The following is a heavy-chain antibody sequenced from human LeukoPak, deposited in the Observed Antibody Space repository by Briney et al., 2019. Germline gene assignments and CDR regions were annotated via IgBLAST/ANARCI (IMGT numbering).Heavy chain of an antibody. V-gene: IGHV4-59*01. Sequence: SETLSLTCTVSGDSISSYFWCWIRQPPGKGLEWIGCLYYSGRTNYSPSLTSRVTLSADTSKNQFSLKLNSVTAAGSAIYYCARDYSGYEFDYWGQGTLVTVSS. D-gene: IGHD5-12*01. CDR2: LYYSGRT. CDR1: GDSISSYF. J-gene: IGHJ4*02. CDR3: ARDYSGYEFDY.